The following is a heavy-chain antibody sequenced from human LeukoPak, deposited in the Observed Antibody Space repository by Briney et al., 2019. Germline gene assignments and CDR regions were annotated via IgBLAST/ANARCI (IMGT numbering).Heavy chain of an antibody. V-gene: IGHV3-23*01. CDR3: AKGEGLYGSGPMDV. D-gene: IGHD3-10*01. CDR2: ISGSGGST. J-gene: IGHJ6*03. CDR1: GFTFSSYA. Sequence: PGGSLRLSCAASGFTFSSYAMSWVRQAPGKGLEWVSAISGSGGSTYYADSVKGRFTISRDNSKNTLYLQMNSLRAEDTAVYYCAKGEGLYGSGPMDVWGKGTTVTVSS.